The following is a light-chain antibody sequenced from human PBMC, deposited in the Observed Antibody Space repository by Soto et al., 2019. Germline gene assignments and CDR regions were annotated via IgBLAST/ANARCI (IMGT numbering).Light chain of an antibody. J-gene: IGKJ1*01. Sequence: DIQMTQSPSTLSASVGDRVTITCRASQRVNDWMAWYQQKPGKAPKLLIYKGSILENGDPSRFSGGGAGTEFTLTISSLQPDDFATYYCHQYTVSWAFGPGTKL. CDR1: QRVNDW. CDR3: HQYTVSWA. V-gene: IGKV1-5*03. CDR2: KGS.